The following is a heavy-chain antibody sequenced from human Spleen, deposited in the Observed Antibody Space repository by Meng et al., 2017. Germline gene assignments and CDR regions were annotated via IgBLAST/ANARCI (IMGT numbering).Heavy chain of an antibody. J-gene: IGHJ4*02. D-gene: IGHD4-17*01. Sequence: GESLKISCAASGFTFSSYWMHWVRQAPGKGLVWVARINTDGRSTSYADSVKGRLTISRDNAKNTLYLQMNSLRAEDTAVYYCARDGTVTTDYWGQGTLVTVSS. CDR1: GFTFSSYW. CDR3: ARDGTVTTDY. CDR2: INTDGRST. V-gene: IGHV3-74*01.